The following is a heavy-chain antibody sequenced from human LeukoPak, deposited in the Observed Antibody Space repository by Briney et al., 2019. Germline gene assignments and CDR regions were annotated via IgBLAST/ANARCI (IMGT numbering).Heavy chain of an antibody. CDR1: GFTFSSYA. J-gene: IGHJ4*02. CDR3: ARIASTPPFTDY. V-gene: IGHV3-64*01. CDR2: ISSNGGGT. D-gene: IGHD5/OR15-5a*01. Sequence: GGSLRLSCVASGFTFSSYAMRWVRQAPGKGLEYVSAISSNGGGTYYANSVKGRFTISRDNSKNTLYLQMGSLRTEDMAVYYCARIASTPPFTDYWGQGTLVTVSS.